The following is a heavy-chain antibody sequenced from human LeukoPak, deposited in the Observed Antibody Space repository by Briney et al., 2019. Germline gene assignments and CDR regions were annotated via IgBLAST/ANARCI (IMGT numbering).Heavy chain of an antibody. CDR1: GGSISSSSYY. J-gene: IGHJ6*03. D-gene: IGHD2-15*01. CDR3: ARGYCSGGSCYSYYYYNYMDV. V-gene: IGHV4-39*07. CDR2: IYYSGST. Sequence: ETLSLTCTVSGGSISSSSYYWGWIRQPPGKGLEWIGSIYYSGSTYYNPSLKSRVTISVDTSKNQFSLKLSSVTAADTAVYYCARGYCSGGSCYSYYYYNYMDVWGKGTTVTVSS.